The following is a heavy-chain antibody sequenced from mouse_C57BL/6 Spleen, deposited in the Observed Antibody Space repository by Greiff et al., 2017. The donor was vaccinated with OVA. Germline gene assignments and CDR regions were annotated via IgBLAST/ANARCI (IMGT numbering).Heavy chain of an antibody. Sequence: QVQLQQSGAELVKPGASVKLSCKASGYTFTSYWMQWVKQRPGQGFEWIGEIDPSDSYTNYNQKFKGKATLTVDTSSSTAYMQLSSLTSEDSAVYYCASTAQATYYAMDYWGQGTSVTVSS. CDR3: ASTAQATYYAMDY. CDR1: GYTFTSYW. CDR2: IDPSDSYT. D-gene: IGHD3-2*02. V-gene: IGHV1-50*01. J-gene: IGHJ4*01.